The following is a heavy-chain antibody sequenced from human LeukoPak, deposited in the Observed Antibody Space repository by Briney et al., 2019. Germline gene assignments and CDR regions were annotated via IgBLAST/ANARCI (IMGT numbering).Heavy chain of an antibody. CDR1: GFTFSDYY. D-gene: IGHD1-14*01. CDR3: ARERPDYYYYMDV. Sequence: SGGSLRLSCAASGFTFSDYYMSWIRQAPGEGLEWVSYISSSGSTIYYADSVKGRFTISRDNAKNSLYLQMNSLRAEDTAVYYCARERPDYYYYMDVWGKGTTVTVSS. J-gene: IGHJ6*03. V-gene: IGHV3-11*04. CDR2: ISSSGSTI.